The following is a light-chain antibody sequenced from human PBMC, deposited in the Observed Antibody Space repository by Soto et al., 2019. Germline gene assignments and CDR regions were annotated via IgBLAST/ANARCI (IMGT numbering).Light chain of an antibody. CDR1: QDIRDS. CDR3: QRYGNTPCT. CDR2: AAS. J-gene: IGKJ3*01. Sequence: DIQMTQSPSSLSASIGDRITITCRASQDIRDSLAWYQQKPGETPNLLIYAASTLESGVPSRFSGSGSGTDFTLPISSLQSEDVATYYCQRYGNTPCTFGPGTKVDIK. V-gene: IGKV1-27*01.